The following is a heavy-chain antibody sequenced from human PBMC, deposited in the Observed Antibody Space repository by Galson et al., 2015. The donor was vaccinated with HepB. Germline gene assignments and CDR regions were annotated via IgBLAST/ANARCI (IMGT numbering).Heavy chain of an antibody. Sequence: FSSYAMTWVRQAPGKGLEWVSTISSIGDSTYYADCVKGRFTISRDNSDNTLYLQMNSLRTEDTAVYYCTKSRYFGSGSLDYWGQGTLVTVSS. J-gene: IGHJ4*02. CDR2: ISSIGDST. CDR1: FSSYA. D-gene: IGHD3-10*01. V-gene: IGHV3-23*01. CDR3: TKSRYFGSGSLDY.